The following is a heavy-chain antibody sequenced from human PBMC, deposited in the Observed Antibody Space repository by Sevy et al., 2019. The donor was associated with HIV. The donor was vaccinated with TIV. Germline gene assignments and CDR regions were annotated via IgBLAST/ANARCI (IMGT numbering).Heavy chain of an antibody. J-gene: IGHJ6*02. CDR2: VSWNSRNI. D-gene: IGHD2-21*01. CDR1: GFPFNDHA. Sequence: GGSLRLSCAASGFPFNDHAMHWVRQVPGKGLEWVSGVSWNSRNIGYADSVKGRFTISRDNANHFLYLEMNSLRPEDTAFYYCAKDINRGCDGINCYPNYYYFYGLDVWGQGTTVTVS. CDR3: AKDINRGCDGINCYPNYYYFYGLDV. V-gene: IGHV3-9*01.